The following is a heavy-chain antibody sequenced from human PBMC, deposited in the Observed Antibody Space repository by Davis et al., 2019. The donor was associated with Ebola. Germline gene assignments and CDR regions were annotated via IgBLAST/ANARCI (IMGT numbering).Heavy chain of an antibody. CDR3: AKVARGR. Sequence: AGSLRLSCAASGFTFSSYGMHWVRQAPGKGLEWVAVISYDGSNKYYADSVKGRFTISRDNSKNTLYLQMNSLRAEDTAVYYCAKVARGRWGQGTLVTVSS. V-gene: IGHV3-30*18. CDR1: GFTFSSYG. CDR2: ISYDGSNK. J-gene: IGHJ4*02.